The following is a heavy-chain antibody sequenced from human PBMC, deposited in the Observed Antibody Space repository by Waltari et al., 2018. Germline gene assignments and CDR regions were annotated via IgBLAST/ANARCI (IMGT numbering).Heavy chain of an antibody. D-gene: IGHD3-10*01. J-gene: IGHJ4*02. V-gene: IGHV1-3*01. CDR2: INAGNGNT. Sequence: QVQLVQSGAEVKKPGASVKVSCKASGYTFTSYAMHWVRQAPGQRLEWMGWINAGNGNTKYSQKFQGTVTITRDTSANTAYMELSSLRSEDTAGYYCARSSVSRWFRELVPDYWGQGTLVTVSS. CDR3: ARSSVSRWFRELVPDY. CDR1: GYTFTSYA.